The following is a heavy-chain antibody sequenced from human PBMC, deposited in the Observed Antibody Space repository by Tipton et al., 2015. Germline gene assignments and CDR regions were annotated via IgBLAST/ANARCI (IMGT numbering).Heavy chain of an antibody. CDR3: ACQDYDSLTRDYQTVDY. J-gene: IGHJ4*02. CDR2: IYYSGST. D-gene: IGHD3-9*01. Sequence: TLSLTCSVSSDSISKYYWSWIRQPPGKGLEWIGNIYYSGSTNYNPSLKSRVTISVDTSKNHFSLKLSSVSAADTAVYYCACQDYDSLTRDYQTVDYWGQGTLVTVSS. V-gene: IGHV4-59*01. CDR1: SDSISKYY.